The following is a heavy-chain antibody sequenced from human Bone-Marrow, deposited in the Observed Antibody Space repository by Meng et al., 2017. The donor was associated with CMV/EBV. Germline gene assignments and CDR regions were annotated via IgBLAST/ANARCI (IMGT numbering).Heavy chain of an antibody. D-gene: IGHD3-16*02. CDR3: ARSSD. CDR1: GFTFDNYA. CDR2: IYGGASGT. Sequence: GGSLRLSCAASGFTFDNYAMSWFRQAPGKGPEWVSAIYGGASGTYYADSVKGRFTISRDSSKNTLYLQMSSLRVEDTAVYYCARSSDWGQGTLVTLSS. V-gene: IGHV3-23*03. J-gene: IGHJ4*02.